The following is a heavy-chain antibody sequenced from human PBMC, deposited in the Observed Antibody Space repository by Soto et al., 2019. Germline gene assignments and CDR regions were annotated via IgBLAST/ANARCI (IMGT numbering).Heavy chain of an antibody. CDR3: ARDGGLQLYYFDY. V-gene: IGHV3-30-3*01. Sequence: PGGSLRLSCAASGFTFSSYAMHWVRQAPGKGLEWVAVISYDGSNKYYADSVKGRFTISRDNSKNTLYLQMNSLRAEDTAVYYCARDGGLQLYYFDYWGQGTLVTVSS. CDR2: ISYDGSNK. J-gene: IGHJ4*02. CDR1: GFTFSSYA. D-gene: IGHD1-1*01.